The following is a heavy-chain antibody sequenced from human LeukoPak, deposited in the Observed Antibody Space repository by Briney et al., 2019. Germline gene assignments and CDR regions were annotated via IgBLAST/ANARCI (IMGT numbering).Heavy chain of an antibody. CDR1: GGSISSYY. Sequence: PSETLSLTCTVSGGSISSYYWSWIRQPAGQGLEWIGRIYTSGSTNYNPSLKSRVTMSVDTSKIQFSLKLSSVTAADTAVYYCARDGGWFGELPFDYWGQGTLVTVSS. V-gene: IGHV4-4*07. J-gene: IGHJ4*02. CDR3: ARDGGWFGELPFDY. D-gene: IGHD3-10*01. CDR2: IYTSGST.